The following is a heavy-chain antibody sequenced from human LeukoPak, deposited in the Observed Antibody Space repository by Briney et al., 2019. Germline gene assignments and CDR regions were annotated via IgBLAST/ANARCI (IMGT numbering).Heavy chain of an antibody. CDR1: GYTFTSYY. CDR3: ARVHRPTVTTQGLDY. CDR2: INPSGGST. Sequence: GASVKVSCKASGYTFTSYYMHWVRQAPGQGLEWMGIINPSGGSTSYAQKFQGRVTMTRDMSTSTVYMELSSLRSEDTAVYYCARVHRPTVTTQGLDYWGQGTLVTVSS. D-gene: IGHD4-17*01. J-gene: IGHJ4*02. V-gene: IGHV1-46*01.